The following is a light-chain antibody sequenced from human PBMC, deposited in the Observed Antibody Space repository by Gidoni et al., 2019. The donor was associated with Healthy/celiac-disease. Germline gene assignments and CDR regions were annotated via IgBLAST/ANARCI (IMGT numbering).Light chain of an antibody. J-gene: IGKJ5*01. Sequence: VVMTQSPLSLPVTLGQPASISCRSSQSLVYSGGNTYLNWFQQRPGQSPRRLIYKVSNRDSGVPDRFSGSGSGTDFTLKISRVEAEDVGVYYCMQGTHWPPITFGQGTRLEIK. V-gene: IGKV2-30*01. CDR3: MQGTHWPPIT. CDR2: KVS. CDR1: QSLVYSGGNTY.